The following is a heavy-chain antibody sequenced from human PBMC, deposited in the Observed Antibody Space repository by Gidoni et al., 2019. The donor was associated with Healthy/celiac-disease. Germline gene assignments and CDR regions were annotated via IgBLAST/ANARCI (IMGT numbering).Heavy chain of an antibody. CDR2: IWYDGSNK. J-gene: IGHJ3*02. CDR1: GFTFSGCG. Sequence: QVQLVESGGGVVQPGRSLRLSCAASGFTFSGCGMHWVRQAPGKGLAGVAVIWYDGSNKYYADSVKGRFTISRDNSKNTLYLQMNSLRAEDTAVYYCAREGGHDYGDLLNAFDIWGQGTMVTVSS. V-gene: IGHV3-33*01. D-gene: IGHD4-17*01. CDR3: AREGGHDYGDLLNAFDI.